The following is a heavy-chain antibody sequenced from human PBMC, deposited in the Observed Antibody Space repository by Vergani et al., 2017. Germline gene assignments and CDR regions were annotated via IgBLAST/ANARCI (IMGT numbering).Heavy chain of an antibody. J-gene: IGHJ6*02. Sequence: QLQLQESGPGLVKPSETLSLTCIVSGDSINNGNYSWGWIRQPPGKGLEWIGSVYYNGSTYYNPSFKSRVTTSVDASKNQFSLKLSSVTAADTAVYYCARHLAYCGGDCYPYYYGMDVWGQGTTVTVSS. D-gene: IGHD2-21*02. CDR3: ARHLAYCGGDCYPYYYGMDV. CDR2: VYYNGST. CDR1: GDSINNGNYS. V-gene: IGHV4-39*01.